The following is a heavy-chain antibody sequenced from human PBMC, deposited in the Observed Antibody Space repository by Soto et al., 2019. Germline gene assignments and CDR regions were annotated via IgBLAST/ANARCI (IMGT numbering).Heavy chain of an antibody. V-gene: IGHV1-18*01. CDR1: GYTFTSYG. Sequence: ASVKVSCKASGYTFTSYGISWVRQAPGKGLEWMGWICAYNGKPNYEQKLQGRVTMTTDKSTSTAYLELRSLRSDDTAVYYCASEGAGGVPHYYYYYMDVWGKGTTVTVSS. CDR2: ICAYNGKP. D-gene: IGHD3-3*01. CDR3: ASEGAGGVPHYYYYYMDV. J-gene: IGHJ6*03.